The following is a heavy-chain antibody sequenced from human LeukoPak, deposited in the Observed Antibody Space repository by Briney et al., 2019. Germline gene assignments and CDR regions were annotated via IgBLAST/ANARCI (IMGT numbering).Heavy chain of an antibody. D-gene: IGHD2-21*02. V-gene: IGHV4-30-2*01. CDR1: GGSISSGGYY. J-gene: IGHJ4*02. CDR3: ASSPPTRGDPHFDY. CDR2: IYHSGST. Sequence: PSQTLSLTCTVSGGSISSGGYYWSWIRQPPGKGLEWIGYIYHSGSTYYNPSLKSRVTISVDTSKNQFSLKLSSVTAADTAVYYCASSPPTRGDPHFDYWGQGTLVTVSS.